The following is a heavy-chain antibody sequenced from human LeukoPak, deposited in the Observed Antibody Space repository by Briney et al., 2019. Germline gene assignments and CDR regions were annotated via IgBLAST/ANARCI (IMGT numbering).Heavy chain of an antibody. V-gene: IGHV3-74*01. Sequence: GGSLRLSCAASGFTFSSYWMHWVRKAPGKGLVCVSDNNSDGSSTSYADSVKGRFTIPRDNAKNTLYLQMNSLRAEDTAVYYCARAPIVGANYYYGMDVWGQGTTVTVSS. CDR3: ARAPIVGANYYYGMDV. CDR2: NNSDGSST. CDR1: GFTFSSYW. J-gene: IGHJ6*02. D-gene: IGHD1-26*01.